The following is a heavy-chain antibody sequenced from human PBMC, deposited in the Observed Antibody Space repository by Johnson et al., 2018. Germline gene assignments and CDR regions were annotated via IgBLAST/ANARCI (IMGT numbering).Heavy chain of an antibody. D-gene: IGHD7-27*01. Sequence: VQLQESGGALVQPGESLRLSCTASGFTFRSYCMHWVRQAPGKGLVWVSRIKSDGSITTYADSVKGRFTFSRDNARNTRFLQMNSLTAEDTAMYYCARGNWGSLAYWGQGMLVTVAS. J-gene: IGHJ4*02. V-gene: IGHV3-74*01. CDR2: IKSDGSIT. CDR1: GFTFRSYC. CDR3: ARGNWGSLAY.